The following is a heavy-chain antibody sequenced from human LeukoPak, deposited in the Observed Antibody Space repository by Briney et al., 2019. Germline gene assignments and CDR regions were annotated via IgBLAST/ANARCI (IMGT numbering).Heavy chain of an antibody. Sequence: SETLSLTCTVSGGSISSSSYYWGWIRQPPGKGLEWIGSIYYSGGTYYNPSLKSRVIISVDTSKNQFSLKLSSVTAADTAVYYCARERTGWFDPWGQGTLVTVSS. J-gene: IGHJ5*02. CDR3: ARERTGWFDP. CDR2: IYYSGGT. CDR1: GGSISSSSYY. V-gene: IGHV4-39*02.